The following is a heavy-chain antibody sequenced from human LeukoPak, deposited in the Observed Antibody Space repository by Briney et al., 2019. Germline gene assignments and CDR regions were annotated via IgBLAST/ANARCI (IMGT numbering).Heavy chain of an antibody. CDR1: GFTFDDYG. V-gene: IGHV3-20*04. D-gene: IGHD1-26*01. Sequence: PGGSLRLSCAASGFTFDDYGMSWVRQAPGKGLEWVSGINWNGGSTGYADSVKGRFTISRDNAKNSLYLQMNSLRAEDTALYYCAGDRGGSYYFDYWGQGTLVTVSS. CDR2: INWNGGST. CDR3: AGDRGGSYYFDY. J-gene: IGHJ4*02.